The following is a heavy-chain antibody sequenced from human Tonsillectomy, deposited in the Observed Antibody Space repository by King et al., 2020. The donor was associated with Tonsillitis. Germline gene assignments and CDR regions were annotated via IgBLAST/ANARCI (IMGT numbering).Heavy chain of an antibody. V-gene: IGHV3-23*04. Sequence: VQLVESGGGLVQPGGSLRLSCAPSGFTFSTSPMNWVRQAPGRGLECVASISYSGGATSYADSGGGRFTISRDISKNTLYLQMDSLRAEDTAVYYCAKAVYYDFLGFDYWGQGTLVTVSS. D-gene: IGHD3-3*01. CDR1: GFTFSTSP. CDR2: ISYSGGAT. J-gene: IGHJ4*02. CDR3: AKAVYYDFLGFDY.